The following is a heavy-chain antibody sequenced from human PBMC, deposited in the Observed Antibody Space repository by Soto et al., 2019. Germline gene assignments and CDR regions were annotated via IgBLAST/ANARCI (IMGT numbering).Heavy chain of an antibody. V-gene: IGHV1-8*02. D-gene: IGHD2-2*01. CDR2: MNPNSGNT. CDR1: GYTFTSYG. CDR3: ARLYCSSTSCYISPDNWFDP. Sequence: ASVKVSCKASGYTFTSYGINWVRQATRQGLEWMGWMNPNSGNTGYAQKFQGRVTMTRNTSISTAYMELSSLRSEDTAVYYCARLYCSSTSCYISPDNWFDPWGQGTLVTVSS. J-gene: IGHJ5*02.